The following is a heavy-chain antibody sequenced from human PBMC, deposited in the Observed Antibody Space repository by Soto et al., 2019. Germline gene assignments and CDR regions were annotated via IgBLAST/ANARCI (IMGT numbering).Heavy chain of an antibody. CDR1: GSTFTSYS. J-gene: IGHJ4*02. Sequence: GASVKVSCKASGSTFTSYSMTCVRQAPGQVLEWMGGINPIFGTANYAQKFQGRVTITADTSMRTAYMELSRLRSEDTAVYYCARAPPRRAETFDYCGQGTRVT. CDR2: INPIFGTA. V-gene: IGHV1-69*06. CDR3: ARAPPRRAETFDY.